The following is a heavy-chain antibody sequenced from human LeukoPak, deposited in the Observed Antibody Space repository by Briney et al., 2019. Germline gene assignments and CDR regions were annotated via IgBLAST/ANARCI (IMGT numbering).Heavy chain of an antibody. CDR2: ISNYNGNT. V-gene: IGHV1-18*01. Sequence: ASVKVSCKASGYSFVLYGISWVRQAPGQGPEWMGWISNYNGNTKYAQKFQGRVTMTTDTSTSTAYMELRSLRSDDTAVYYCARQHKSSGWIFDYWGQGTLVTVSS. CDR1: GYSFVLYG. D-gene: IGHD6-19*01. CDR3: ARQHKSSGWIFDY. J-gene: IGHJ4*02.